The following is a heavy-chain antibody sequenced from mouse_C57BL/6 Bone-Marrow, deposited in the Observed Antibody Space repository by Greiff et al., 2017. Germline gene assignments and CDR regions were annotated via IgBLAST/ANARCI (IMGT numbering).Heavy chain of an antibody. Sequence: VQLQQPGAELVKPGASVKMSCKASGYTFTSYWITWVKQRPGQGLEWIGDIYPGSGSTNYNEKFKSKATLTVDTSSSTAYMQLSSLTSEDSAVYYCARSSYYRNPAWFAYWGQGTLVTVSA. D-gene: IGHD2-5*01. CDR2: IYPGSGST. CDR1: GYTFTSYW. J-gene: IGHJ3*01. CDR3: ARSSYYRNPAWFAY. V-gene: IGHV1-55*01.